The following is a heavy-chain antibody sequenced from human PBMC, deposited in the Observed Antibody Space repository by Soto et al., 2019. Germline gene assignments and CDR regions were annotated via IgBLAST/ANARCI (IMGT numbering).Heavy chain of an antibody. D-gene: IGHD1-1*01. Sequence: QVQLVQSGAEVRKPGASVKVSCKASGYTFSDYYIHWVRQAPGPRLEWMGWINPNSGGTKYAPKFQGGVTMTRDTSITTAYMELSRLRSGDTAVYYCAREPATAKPEGVDFWGQGTLVTVSS. CDR3: AREPATAKPEGVDF. V-gene: IGHV1-2*02. CDR2: INPNSGGT. CDR1: GYTFSDYY. J-gene: IGHJ4*02.